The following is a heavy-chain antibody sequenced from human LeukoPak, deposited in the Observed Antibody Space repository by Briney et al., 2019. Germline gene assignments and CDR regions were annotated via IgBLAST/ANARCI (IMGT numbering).Heavy chain of an antibody. CDR3: ARDGASASGSWFGP. J-gene: IGHJ5*02. CDR2: IYHSGST. CDR1: ADSNSSGYY. V-gene: IGHV4-38-2*02. D-gene: IGHD1-26*01. Sequence: SETLSLICTVSADSNSSGYYWGWIRQSPGKGLEWIGSIYHSGSTYYNPSLRSRVTISVDMSKNQFSLRLNSVTAADTAVYYCARDGASASGSWFGPWGQGTLVIVSS.